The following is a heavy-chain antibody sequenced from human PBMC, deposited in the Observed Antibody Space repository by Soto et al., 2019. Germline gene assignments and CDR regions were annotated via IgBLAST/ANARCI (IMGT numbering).Heavy chain of an antibody. CDR1: GFTVSSNY. D-gene: IGHD1-26*01. Sequence: EVQLVESGGGLIQPGGSLRLSCAASGFTVSSNYMSWVRQSPGKWLEWVSVIYSGGSTYYADSVRGRFTISRNNSKNTLYLQMNCLRAEHTAVYYCARPIEGATWNYYYGMDVWGQGTTVTVSS. CDR3: ARPIEGATWNYYYGMDV. J-gene: IGHJ6*02. V-gene: IGHV3-53*01. CDR2: IYSGGST.